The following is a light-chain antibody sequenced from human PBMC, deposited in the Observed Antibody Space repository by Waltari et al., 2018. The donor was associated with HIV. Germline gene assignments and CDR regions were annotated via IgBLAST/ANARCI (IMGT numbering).Light chain of an antibody. V-gene: IGLV1-44*01. J-gene: IGLJ3*02. CDR3: AAWDDSLNGPWV. Sequence: QSVLTQPPSASGTPGQRVTISCSGSSSNIGRTTVNWYQQLPGTAPKLLIYSNNQRPSGVPDRFSGSKSGTSASLAISGLQSEDEADYYCAAWDDSLNGPWVFGGGTKLTVL. CDR2: SNN. CDR1: SSNIGRTT.